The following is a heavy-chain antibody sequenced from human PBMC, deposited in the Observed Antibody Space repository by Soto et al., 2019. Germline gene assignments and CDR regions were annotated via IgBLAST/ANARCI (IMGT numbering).Heavy chain of an antibody. V-gene: IGHV1-69*13. CDR2: IIPIFGTA. Sequence: SVKVSCKAAGGTFSSYAISWVRQAPGQGLEWMGGIIPIFGTANYAQKFQGRVTITADESTSTAYMELSSLRSEDTAVYYCARDRRPYYASAARDAFDIWGQGTMVTVSS. CDR1: GGTFSSYA. D-gene: IGHD1-26*01. J-gene: IGHJ3*02. CDR3: ARDRRPYYASAARDAFDI.